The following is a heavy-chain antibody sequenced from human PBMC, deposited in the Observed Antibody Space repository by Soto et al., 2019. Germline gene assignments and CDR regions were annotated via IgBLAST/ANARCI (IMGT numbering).Heavy chain of an antibody. CDR2: IYPGDSDT. J-gene: IGHJ4*02. D-gene: IGHD2-2*01. Sequence: PGESLKISCKGSGYSFTSYWIGWVRQMPGKGLEWMGIIYPGDSDTRYSPSFQGQVTISADKSISTAYLQWSSLKASDTAMYYCARLLGYCSSTSCHHPPLTDYWGQGTLVTV. V-gene: IGHV5-51*01. CDR1: GYSFTSYW. CDR3: ARLLGYCSSTSCHHPPLTDY.